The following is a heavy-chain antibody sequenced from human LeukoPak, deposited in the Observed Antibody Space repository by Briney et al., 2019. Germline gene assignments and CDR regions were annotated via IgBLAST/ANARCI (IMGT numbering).Heavy chain of an antibody. D-gene: IGHD6-13*01. CDR1: GGSISSYYW. Sequence: PSETLSLTCAVSGGSISSYYWRYCVRPPPGKGLERVGENYHRGSTNYNPSLKSRVTMSLDKSSNQFSLRLTSMTAADTAVYYCAKDIGSSTPRDYWGQGTLVTVSS. V-gene: IGHV4-4*02. CDR3: AKDIGSSTPRDY. J-gene: IGHJ4*02. CDR2: NYHRGST.